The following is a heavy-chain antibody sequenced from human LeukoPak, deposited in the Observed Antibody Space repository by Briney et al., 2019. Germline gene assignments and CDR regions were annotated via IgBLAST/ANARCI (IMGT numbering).Heavy chain of an antibody. J-gene: IGHJ5*02. CDR3: ASYNWNYGPSLNWFDP. CDR2: IYYSGST. Sequence: SETLSLTCTVSGGSISSSSYYWGWIRQPPGKGLEWIGSIYYSGSTYYNPSLKSRVTISVDTSKNQFSLKLSSVTAADTAVYYCASYNWNYGPSLNWFDPWGQGTLVTVSS. D-gene: IGHD1-7*01. CDR1: GGSISSSSYY. V-gene: IGHV4-39*07.